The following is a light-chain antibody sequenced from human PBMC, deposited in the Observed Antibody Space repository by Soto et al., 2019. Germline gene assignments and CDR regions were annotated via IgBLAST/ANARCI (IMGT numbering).Light chain of an antibody. Sequence: DIQMTQSPSPLSASVGDRVTISCRASQSIRSNLNWYQQKPGKATKLLIFVASSLQSGVPSRFSGSGSGTDFTLTISSLQPEDFATYFCQQSYSTPYTFGQGTKAEIK. J-gene: IGKJ2*01. V-gene: IGKV1-39*01. CDR1: QSIRSN. CDR2: VAS. CDR3: QQSYSTPYT.